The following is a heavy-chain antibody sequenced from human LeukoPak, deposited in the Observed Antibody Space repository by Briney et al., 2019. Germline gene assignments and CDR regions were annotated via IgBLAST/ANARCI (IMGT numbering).Heavy chain of an antibody. V-gene: IGHV3-33*01. J-gene: IGHJ4*02. CDR3: ARVSVTVKPVGPFDY. D-gene: IGHD4-17*01. CDR2: IWYDGSNK. CDR1: GFTFSSYG. Sequence: GRSLRLSCAASGFTFSSYGMHWVRQAPGKGLEWVAVIWYDGSNKYYADSVKGRFTISRDNSKNTLYLQMNSLRAEDTAVYYRARVSVTVKPVGPFDYWGQGTLVTVSS.